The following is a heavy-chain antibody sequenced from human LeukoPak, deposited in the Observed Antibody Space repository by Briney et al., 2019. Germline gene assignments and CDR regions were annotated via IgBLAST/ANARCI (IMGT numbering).Heavy chain of an antibody. V-gene: IGHV3-43D*03. CDR3: ARRAYYDFWSADY. Sequence: GGSLRLFCAASGDTFDDYAMPWVRQAPGKGLEWVSLISWDGGSTYYADSVKGRFTISRDNSKNSLYLQMNSLRAEDTALYYCARRAYYDFWSADYWGQGTLVTVSS. D-gene: IGHD3-3*01. CDR1: GDTFDDYA. CDR2: ISWDGGST. J-gene: IGHJ4*02.